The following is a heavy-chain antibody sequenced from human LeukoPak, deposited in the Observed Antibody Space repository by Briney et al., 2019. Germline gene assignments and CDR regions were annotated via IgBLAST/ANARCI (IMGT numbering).Heavy chain of an antibody. CDR2: RNPNSGNT. Sequence: ASVKVSCKASGYTFTSYDINWVRQATAQGLEWMGWRNPNSGNTGYAQKFQGRVTITRNTSISTAYMCASTLRTEDTAVYYCARGPVSGEFLGWLWDLDYWGQGTLVTVSS. CDR3: ARGPVSGEFLGWLWDLDY. V-gene: IGHV1-8*03. J-gene: IGHJ4*02. CDR1: GYTFTSYD. D-gene: IGHD3-3*01.